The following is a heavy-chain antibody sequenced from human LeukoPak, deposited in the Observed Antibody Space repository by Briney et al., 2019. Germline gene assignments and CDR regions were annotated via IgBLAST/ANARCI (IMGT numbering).Heavy chain of an antibody. D-gene: IGHD4-17*01. V-gene: IGHV3-48*03. CDR2: ISSSGTTI. CDR3: ARIMITVTTSDY. J-gene: IGHJ4*02. CDR1: GFTFSSYE. Sequence: PGGSLRLSCAASGFTFSSYEMNWVRQDPGKGLEWLSYISSSGTTIKYADSVKGRFTISRDNAKNSLYLQVNSLRAEDTAVYYCARIMITVTTSDYWGQGTLVTVSS.